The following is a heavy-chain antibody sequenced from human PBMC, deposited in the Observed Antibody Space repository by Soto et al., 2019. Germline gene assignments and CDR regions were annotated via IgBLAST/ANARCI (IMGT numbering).Heavy chain of an antibody. CDR1: GFTFSSYA. V-gene: IGHV3-23*01. CDR3: AKVKQWLVQRHFDY. CDR2: ISGSGGST. Sequence: EVQLLESGGGLVQPGGSLRLSCAASGFTFSSYAMSWVRQAPGKGLEWVSGISGSGGSTYYADSVKGRYTISRHNSKNTLYLEKNSLISEHTAVYYCAKVKQWLVQRHFDYWGQGTLVTV. J-gene: IGHJ4*02. D-gene: IGHD6-19*01.